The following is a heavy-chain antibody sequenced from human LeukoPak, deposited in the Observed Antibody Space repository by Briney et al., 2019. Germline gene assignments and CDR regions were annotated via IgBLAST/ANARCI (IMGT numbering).Heavy chain of an antibody. V-gene: IGHV3-7*01. J-gene: IGHJ4*02. CDR3: ARARGVDY. D-gene: IGHD3-10*01. CDR1: GFTISSYW. Sequence: QAGGSLRLSCAASGFTISSYWMSWVRQAPGKGLECVANIKQDGSEKYYVDSVKGRFTISRDNAKNSLYLQMNSLRVEDTAVYYCARARGVDYWGQGTLVTVSS. CDR2: IKQDGSEK.